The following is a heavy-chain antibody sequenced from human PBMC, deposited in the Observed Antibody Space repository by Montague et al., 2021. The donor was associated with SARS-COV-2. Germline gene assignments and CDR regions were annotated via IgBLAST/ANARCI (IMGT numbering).Heavy chain of an antibody. CDR1: GGSINSFY. CDR2: IYHLGST. J-gene: IGHJ5*02. V-gene: IGHV4-59*08. CDR3: ARLPETSGRAWFDP. D-gene: IGHD2-15*01. Sequence: SETLSLTCTVSGGSINSFYWTWVRQPPGKGLEWIGYIYHLGSTNYNPSLRSRVTISVDTSKNQFSLKLSSVTAADTAVFYCARLPETSGRAWFDPWGQGTLVTVSS.